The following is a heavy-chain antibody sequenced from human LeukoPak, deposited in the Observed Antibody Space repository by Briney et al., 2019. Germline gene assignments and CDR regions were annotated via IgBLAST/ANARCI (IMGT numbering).Heavy chain of an antibody. Sequence: GESLKISCKGSGYSFTSYWIGWVRQKPGKGLEWMGIIYPGDSDTRYSPSFQGQVTISADKSISTAYLQWSSLKASDTAMYYCARGLDVVVPAAMDFDYWGQGTLVTVSS. CDR1: GYSFTSYW. J-gene: IGHJ4*02. CDR3: ARGLDVVVPAAMDFDY. V-gene: IGHV5-51*01. CDR2: IYPGDSDT. D-gene: IGHD2-2*01.